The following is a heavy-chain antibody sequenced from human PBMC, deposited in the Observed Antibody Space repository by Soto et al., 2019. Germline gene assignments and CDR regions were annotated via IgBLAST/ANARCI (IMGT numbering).Heavy chain of an antibody. J-gene: IGHJ4*02. V-gene: IGHV4-30-2*01. CDR2: IYHSGAT. Sequence: QLQLQESGSGLVKPSQTLVLTCTVSGDSISRVGYSWSWIRQPPGKCLEWIGFIYHSGATYYNPSLKSRVTTSVDKSKNQFSLRLASVTAADTAVYYCAREMSYYFDSWGQGTLVTVSS. CDR1: GDSISRVGYS. CDR3: AREMSYYFDS.